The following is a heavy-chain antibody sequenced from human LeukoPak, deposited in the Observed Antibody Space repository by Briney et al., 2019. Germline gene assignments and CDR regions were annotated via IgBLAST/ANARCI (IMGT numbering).Heavy chain of an antibody. V-gene: IGHV3-23*01. CDR3: ARDRWDSSGWVYYMDV. CDR2: ISGSGDST. D-gene: IGHD6-19*01. J-gene: IGHJ6*03. CDR1: GFTFSSYG. Sequence: GGSLRLSCAASGFTFSSYGMSWVRQAPGKGLEWVSTISGSGDSTFYADPVKGRFTISRDNAKNSLYLQMNSLRAEDTAVYYCARDRWDSSGWVYYMDVWGKGTTVTISS.